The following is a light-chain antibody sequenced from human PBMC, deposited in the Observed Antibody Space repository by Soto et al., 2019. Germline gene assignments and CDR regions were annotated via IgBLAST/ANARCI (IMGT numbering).Light chain of an antibody. CDR2: EVT. CDR3: SSYAGNNNVM. Sequence: QSALTQPPSASGSPGQSVTISCTGTSSDVGAFNYVSWYQQYPGEAPKLIIYEVTKRPSGVPDRFSGSKSGNTASLTVSGLQAEDEDDYYCSSYAGNNNVMFGGGTKLTVL. J-gene: IGLJ3*02. V-gene: IGLV2-8*01. CDR1: SSDVGAFNY.